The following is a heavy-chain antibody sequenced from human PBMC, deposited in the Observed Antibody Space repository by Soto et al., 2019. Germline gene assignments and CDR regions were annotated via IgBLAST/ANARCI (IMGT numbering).Heavy chain of an antibody. CDR1: GGSISSYY. V-gene: IGHV4-59*08. Sequence: SETLSLTCTVSGGSISSYYWSWIRQPPGKGLEWIGYIYYSGSTNYNPSLKSRVTISVDTSKNQFSLKLSSVTAADTAVYYCARLPCSGGSCWAFWFDPWGQGTLVTVSS. CDR2: IYYSGST. D-gene: IGHD2-15*01. J-gene: IGHJ5*02. CDR3: ARLPCSGGSCWAFWFDP.